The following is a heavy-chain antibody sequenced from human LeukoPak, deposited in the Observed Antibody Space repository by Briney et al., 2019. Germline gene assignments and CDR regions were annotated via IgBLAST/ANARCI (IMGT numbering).Heavy chain of an antibody. CDR1: GGSISSNNYY. D-gene: IGHD3-22*01. CDR3: AKDSDYYHSSGYYYAYFQH. J-gene: IGHJ1*01. CDR2: ISSSSSTI. Sequence: ETLSLTCTVSGGSISSNNYYWGWVRQAPGKGLEWVSYISSSSSTIYYADSVKGRFTISRDNAKNSLYLQMNSLRDEDTAVYYCAKDSDYYHSSGYYYAYFQHWGQGTLVTVSS. V-gene: IGHV3-48*02.